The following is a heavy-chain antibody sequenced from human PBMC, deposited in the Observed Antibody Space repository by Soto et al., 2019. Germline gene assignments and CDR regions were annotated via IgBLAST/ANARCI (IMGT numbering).Heavy chain of an antibody. CDR2: ISAYNGNT. J-gene: IGHJ6*02. CDR1: GYTFTSYG. V-gene: IGHV1-18*01. D-gene: IGHD3-3*01. Sequence: ASVKVSCKASGYTFTSYGISWVRQAPGQGLEWMGWISAYNGNTNYAQKLQGRVTMTTDTSTSTAYMELRSLRSDDTAVHYCARIGSTRPRTIFGVVSQSAYYYYGMDVWGQGTTVTVS. CDR3: ARIGSTRPRTIFGVVSQSAYYYYGMDV.